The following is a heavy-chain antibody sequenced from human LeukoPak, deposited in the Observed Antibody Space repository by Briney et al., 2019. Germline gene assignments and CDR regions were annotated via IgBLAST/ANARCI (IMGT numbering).Heavy chain of an antibody. CDR2: ISWNSGSI. CDR3: ASFSGYYFTXXDY. CDR1: GFTFDDYA. J-gene: IGHJ4*02. D-gene: IGHD3-22*01. V-gene: IGHV3-9*01. Sequence: GGSLKLSCAASGFTFDDYAMHWVRQAPGKGLEWVSGISWNSGSIGCADSVKGRFTISRDNAKNSLYLQMNSLRAEDTAVYYCASFSGYYFTXXDYXXXGTXVTVSS.